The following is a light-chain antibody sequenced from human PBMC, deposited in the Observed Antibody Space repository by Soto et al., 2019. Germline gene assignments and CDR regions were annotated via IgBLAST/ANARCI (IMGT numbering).Light chain of an antibody. CDR3: QQYGSSPMYT. J-gene: IGKJ2*01. V-gene: IGKV3-20*01. CDR1: QSVSSSY. Sequence: EIVLTQSPGTLSLSPGERATLSCRASQSVSSSYLAWYQQKPGQAPRLLIYGASGRSTGIPDRFSGSGSGTDFTLTISRLEPEDFAAYYWQQYGSSPMYTFGQGTKLEIK. CDR2: GAS.